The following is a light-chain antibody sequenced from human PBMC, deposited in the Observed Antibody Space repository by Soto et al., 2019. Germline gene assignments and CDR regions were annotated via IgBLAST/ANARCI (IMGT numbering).Light chain of an antibody. V-gene: IGKV1-39*01. CDR1: QSITDY. J-gene: IGKJ1*01. CDR3: HQSYSSPRT. Sequence: DIQMTQSPSSLSASVGDRVTITCRTSQSITDYLSWYQQKPGKAPKFLIYAASSLQSGVPSRFSGSGSGTDFTLTISSLQPEDSATYYCHQSYSSPRTFGQGTKVDIK. CDR2: AAS.